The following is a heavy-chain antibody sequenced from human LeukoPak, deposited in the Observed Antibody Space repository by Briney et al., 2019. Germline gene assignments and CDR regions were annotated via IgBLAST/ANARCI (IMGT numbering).Heavy chain of an antibody. D-gene: IGHD3-10*01. V-gene: IGHV4-59*08. Sequence: SETLSLTCTVSGASITSYCWTWIRQPPGKRLAWIGYICHSGSSNYPSLNYSPSLKRRVTISVDMSEKPLSLRLSSVTAADTALYYCARLGESGSGSYPIDYWGQGTLVTVSS. CDR1: GASITSYC. J-gene: IGHJ4*02. CDR2: ICHSGSSNYPSL. CDR3: ARLGESGSGSYPIDY.